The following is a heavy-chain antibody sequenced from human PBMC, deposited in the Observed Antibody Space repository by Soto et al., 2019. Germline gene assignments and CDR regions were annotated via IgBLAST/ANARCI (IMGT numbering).Heavy chain of an antibody. D-gene: IGHD3-22*01. CDR1: GASISSYY. J-gene: IGHJ6*02. CDR3: ARDKSYYDSSGYPVHWYGMGV. Sequence: SETLSLTCTVSGASISSYYWSWIRQPPGKGLEWIGYIYYTGSTKYNPSLKSRVTISVDTSKNQFSLKVGSVTAADRAVYYCARDKSYYDSSGYPVHWYGMGVWGQGTTVTVSS. CDR2: IYYTGST. V-gene: IGHV4-59*01.